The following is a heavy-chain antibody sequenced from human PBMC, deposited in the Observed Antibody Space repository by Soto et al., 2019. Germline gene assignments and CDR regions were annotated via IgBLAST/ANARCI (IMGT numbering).Heavy chain of an antibody. CDR3: ARDLGSGYDPGDY. CDR1: GGTFNSYV. CDR2: IISIFGTS. V-gene: IGHV1-69*12. J-gene: IGHJ4*02. D-gene: IGHD5-12*01. Sequence: QVQLVQSGAEVKKPGSSVKVSCKASGGTFNSYVFNWLRQAPGQGLEWMGGIISIFGTSNYGQKFQGRVTITADESTCTGFMELSSLTSEDTAIYYCARDLGSGYDPGDYWGQGTLVTVSS.